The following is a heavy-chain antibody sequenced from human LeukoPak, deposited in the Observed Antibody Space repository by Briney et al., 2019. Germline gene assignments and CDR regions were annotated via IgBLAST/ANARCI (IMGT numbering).Heavy chain of an antibody. J-gene: IGHJ4*02. CDR3: ARSRIWFGEPYFDY. CDR1: GFTVSSNY. D-gene: IGHD3-10*01. CDR2: IYSGGST. Sequence: GGSLRLSCAASGFTVSSNYMGWVRQAPGKGLEWASVIYSGGSTYYADSVKGRFTISRDNSKNTLYLQMNSLRAEDTAVYYCARSRIWFGEPYFDYWGQGTLVTVSS. V-gene: IGHV3-66*01.